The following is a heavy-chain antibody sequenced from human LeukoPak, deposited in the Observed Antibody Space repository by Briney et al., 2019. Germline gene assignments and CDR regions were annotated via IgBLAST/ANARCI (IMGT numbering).Heavy chain of an antibody. J-gene: IGHJ4*02. CDR2: ISSSSSYI. V-gene: IGHV3-21*01. Sequence: GGSLRLSCAASGFTFSSYSMNWVRQAPGKGLEWVSSISSSSSYIYYADSVKGRFTISRDNAKNSLYLQMNSLRAEDTAVYYCARGLRGGNQVGDYWGQGTLVTVSS. D-gene: IGHD4-23*01. CDR3: ARGLRGGNQVGDY. CDR1: GFTFSSYS.